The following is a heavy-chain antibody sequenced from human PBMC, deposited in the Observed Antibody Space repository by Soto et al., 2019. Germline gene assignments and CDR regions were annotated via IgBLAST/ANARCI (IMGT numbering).Heavy chain of an antibody. D-gene: IGHD3-9*01. CDR2: ISYDGSNK. CDR1: GFTFSSYG. Sequence: GGSLRLSCAASGFTFSSYGMHWVRQDPGKGLEWVAVISYDGSNKYYADSVKGRFTISRDNSKNTLYLQMNSLRAEDTAVYYCAKDLGGDDNHYWGQGTLVTVSS. CDR3: AKDLGGDDNHY. V-gene: IGHV3-30*18. J-gene: IGHJ4*02.